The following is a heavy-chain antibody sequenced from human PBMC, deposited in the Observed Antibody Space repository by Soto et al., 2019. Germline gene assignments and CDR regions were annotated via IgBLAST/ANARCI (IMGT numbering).Heavy chain of an antibody. Sequence: SXTLSLTCAISVYSVSSNSAAWNWIIQSPSRGLEWLGRTYYRSKWYNDYAVSVKSRITINPDTSKNQFSLQLNSVTPEDTVVYYCARVGYSISWDSYYGMYFWGQGTTVTVSS. J-gene: IGHJ6*02. D-gene: IGHD6-13*01. V-gene: IGHV6-1*01. CDR1: VYSVSSNSAA. CDR3: ARVGYSISWDSYYGMYF. CDR2: TYYRSKWYN.